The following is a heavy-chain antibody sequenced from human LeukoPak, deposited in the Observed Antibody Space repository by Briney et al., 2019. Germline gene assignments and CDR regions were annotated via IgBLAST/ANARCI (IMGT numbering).Heavy chain of an antibody. Sequence: PGGSLRLSCTASGFICSDCAMSWARQAPGKGLEWVAGISSSGSGGNTYYADSVKGRFTISRDTSKNILFLQMNTLRAEDTAIYYCAKDRTVGASYWYFDLWGRGTLVTVSS. J-gene: IGHJ2*01. D-gene: IGHD1-26*01. V-gene: IGHV3-23*01. CDR2: ISSSGSGGNT. CDR3: AKDRTVGASYWYFDL. CDR1: GFICSDCA.